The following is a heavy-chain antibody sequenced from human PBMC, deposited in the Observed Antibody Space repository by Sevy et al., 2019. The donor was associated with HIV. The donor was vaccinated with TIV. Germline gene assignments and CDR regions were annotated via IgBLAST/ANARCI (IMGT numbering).Heavy chain of an antibody. CDR2: ISADNGKT. J-gene: IGHJ5*02. CDR3: ARHRRRWELGCNWFEP. D-gene: IGHD7-27*01. CDR1: GYTFTSYG. V-gene: IGHV1-18*01. Sequence: ASVKVSCKASGYTFTSYGITWVRQAPGQGLEWMGWISADNGKTEYAQKVQGRVTMTTDTSTSTAYMELRSLRSDDTAVYYCARHRRRWELGCNWFEPWDQGTLVTVSS.